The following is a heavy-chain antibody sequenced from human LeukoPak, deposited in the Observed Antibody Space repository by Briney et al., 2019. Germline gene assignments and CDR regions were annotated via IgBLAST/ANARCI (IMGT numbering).Heavy chain of an antibody. Sequence: SVKVSCKASRGTFSSYSISWVRQAPGQVLEWMGRIIPIFGTANYAQKFQGRDTITTDESTSTAYMELSSLRSEDTAVYYCAREVILWSTGWFDPWGRGTLVTVSS. CDR3: AREVILWSTGWFDP. V-gene: IGHV1-69*05. CDR2: IIPIFGTA. CDR1: RGTFSSYS. J-gene: IGHJ5*02. D-gene: IGHD3-10*01.